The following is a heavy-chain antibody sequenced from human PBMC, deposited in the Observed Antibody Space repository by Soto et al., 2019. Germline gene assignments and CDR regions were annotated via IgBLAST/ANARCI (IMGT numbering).Heavy chain of an antibody. Sequence: ASVKVSCKASGYTFTRSGISWVRQAPGQGLEWMGWISTYNGDTNYAQTFQGRVTISVDTPKNQFSLKLSSVTAADTAVYYCARQTGSSGYPVSGWGQGTLVTVS. CDR3: ARQTGSSGYPVSG. CDR2: ISTYNGDT. CDR1: GYTFTRSG. J-gene: IGHJ4*02. D-gene: IGHD3-22*01. V-gene: IGHV1-18*01.